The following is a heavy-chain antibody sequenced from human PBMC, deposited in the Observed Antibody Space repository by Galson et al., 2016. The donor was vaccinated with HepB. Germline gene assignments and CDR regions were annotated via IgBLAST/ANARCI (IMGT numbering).Heavy chain of an antibody. CDR3: ARGRGGSGSPFDH. CDR2: IYYSGTT. V-gene: IGHV4-59*01. J-gene: IGHJ4*02. D-gene: IGHD6-19*01. CDR1: GGSISSYY. Sequence: ETLSLTCTVSGGSISSYYWSWIRQPPGKGLEWIAYIYYSGTTNYNPSLKSRVTISVDTSKDQFSLKLSSVTAADTAVYHCARGRGGSGSPFDHWGQGTLVPVSS.